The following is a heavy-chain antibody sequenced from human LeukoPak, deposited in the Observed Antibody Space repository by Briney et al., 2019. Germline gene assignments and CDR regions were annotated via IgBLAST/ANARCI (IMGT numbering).Heavy chain of an antibody. V-gene: IGHV6-1*01. CDR2: TYYRSKLYN. CDR1: GDSVSNNSAA. CDR3: ARATVRVYDY. D-gene: IGHD3-10*01. J-gene: IGHJ4*02. Sequence: SQTLSLTCAISGDSVSNNSAAWNWIRQSPSRGLEWLGRTYYRSKLYNDYAVSVRSRISINPDTSKNQFSLQLNSVTPEDTAVYYCARATVRVYDYWGQGTLVTVSS.